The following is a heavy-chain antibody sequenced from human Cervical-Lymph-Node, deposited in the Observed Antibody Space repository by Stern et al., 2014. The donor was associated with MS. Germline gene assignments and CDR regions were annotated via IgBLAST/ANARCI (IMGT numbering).Heavy chain of an antibody. CDR2: IFPGGSDI. CDR3: ARQRYFDY. Sequence: VQLVESGPEVKRPGESLKISCQASGYTFTSYWIGWVRQMPGKGLGWIGIIFPGGSDIRSSPSFQGQVTISADKSSSPAYLQWNNLKASDTAIYYCARQRYFDYWGQGTLVTVSS. CDR1: GYTFTSYW. V-gene: IGHV5-51*01. J-gene: IGHJ4*02.